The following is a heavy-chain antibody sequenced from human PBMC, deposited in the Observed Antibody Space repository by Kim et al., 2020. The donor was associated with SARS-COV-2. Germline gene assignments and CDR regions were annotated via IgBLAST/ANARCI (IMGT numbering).Heavy chain of an antibody. CDR2: IKQDGSEK. D-gene: IGHD3-10*01. Sequence: GGSLRLSCAASGFTFSSYWMSWVRQAPGKGLEWVANIKQDGSEKYYVDSVKGRFTISRDNAKNSLYLQMNSLRAEDTAVYYCAHTYYYGSGSYKEEYFQHWGQGTLVTVSS. V-gene: IGHV3-7*03. CDR3: AHTYYYGSGSYKEEYFQH. J-gene: IGHJ1*01. CDR1: GFTFSSYW.